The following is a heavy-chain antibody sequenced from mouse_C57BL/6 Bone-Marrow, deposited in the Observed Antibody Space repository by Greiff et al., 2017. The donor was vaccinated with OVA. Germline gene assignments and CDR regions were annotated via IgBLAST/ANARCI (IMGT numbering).Heavy chain of an antibody. CDR2: IYWDDDK. CDR1: GFSLSTSGMG. J-gene: IGHJ3*01. D-gene: IGHD1-1*01. CDR3: ARRGDHYYGSSYWFAY. V-gene: IGHV8-12*01. Sequence: QVQLKESGPGILQSSQTLSLTCSFSGFSLSTSGMGVSWIRQPSGKGLEWLAHIYWDDDKRYNPSLKSRLTISKDTSRNQVFLKITSVDTADTATYYCARRGDHYYGSSYWFAYWGQGTLVTVSA.